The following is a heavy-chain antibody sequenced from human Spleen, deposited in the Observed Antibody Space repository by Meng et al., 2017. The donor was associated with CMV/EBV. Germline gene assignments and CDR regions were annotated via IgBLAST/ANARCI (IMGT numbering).Heavy chain of an antibody. CDR3: ARELSAAAGTFDP. D-gene: IGHD6-13*01. V-gene: IGHV4-34*01. J-gene: IGHJ5*02. Sequence: SETLSLTCAVNGGSLSGYHWSWIRQSPGMGLEWIGEISHAGSTKCNPSLKSRVTIAVDTSKNQFSLKLSSVTAADTAVYYCARELSAAAGTFDPWGQGTLVTVSS. CDR2: ISHAGST. CDR1: GGSLSGYH.